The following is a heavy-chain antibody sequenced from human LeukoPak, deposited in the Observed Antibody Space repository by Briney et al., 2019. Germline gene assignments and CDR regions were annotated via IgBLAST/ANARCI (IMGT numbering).Heavy chain of an antibody. Sequence: SETLSLTCAVSGYSIRSGYYWGWIRQPPAKGLEWIASINHNGNIYHNPSLKSRVTMSVDTSRDQFSLRLSSVTAADTAIYYCARTTLEGFDYWGQGTLVIVSS. CDR2: INHNGNI. J-gene: IGHJ4*02. CDR3: ARTTLEGFDY. CDR1: GYSIRSGYY. V-gene: IGHV4-38-2*01. D-gene: IGHD1-1*01.